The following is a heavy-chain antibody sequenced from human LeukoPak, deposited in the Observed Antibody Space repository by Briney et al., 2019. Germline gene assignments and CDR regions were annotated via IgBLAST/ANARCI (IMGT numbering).Heavy chain of an antibody. J-gene: IGHJ5*02. Sequence: GGSLRLSCAASGFTFTTYGMHWVRQAPGKGLVWVSRINTDGSRITYADSVKGRFTISRDNAMNTVYLQMNSLRAEDTAVYYCARVLSGSWDWFDPWGQGTLVTVSS. CDR3: ARVLSGSWDWFDP. CDR1: GFTFTTYG. D-gene: IGHD3-22*01. V-gene: IGHV3-74*01. CDR2: INTDGSRI.